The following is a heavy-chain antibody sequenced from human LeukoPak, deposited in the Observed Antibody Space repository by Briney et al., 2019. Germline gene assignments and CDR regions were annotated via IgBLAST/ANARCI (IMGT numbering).Heavy chain of an antibody. V-gene: IGHV1-69*13. Sequence: ASVKVSCKASGGTFSSYAISWVRQAPGQGLEWMGGIIPILGTANYAQKFQGRVTITADESTSTAYMELSSLRSEDTAVYYCARDQGRITMIGYYYYGMDVWGQGTTVTVSS. CDR1: GGTFSSYA. D-gene: IGHD3-22*01. CDR2: IIPILGTA. J-gene: IGHJ6*02. CDR3: ARDQGRITMIGYYYYGMDV.